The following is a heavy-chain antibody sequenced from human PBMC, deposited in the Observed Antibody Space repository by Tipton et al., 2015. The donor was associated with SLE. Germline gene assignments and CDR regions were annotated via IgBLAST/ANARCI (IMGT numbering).Heavy chain of an antibody. D-gene: IGHD4-11*01. Sequence: QVQLVQSGAEVKKPGASVKVSCKASGYTFTSYGISWVRQAPGQGLEWMGWISAYNGNANYAQKLQGRVTMTTDTSTSTAYMELRSLRPEDTGVYYCARDSVKFDYSEYFFDYWGQGTLVTVSS. CDR2: ISAYNGNA. CDR3: ARDSVKFDYSEYFFDY. J-gene: IGHJ4*02. CDR1: GYTFTSYG. V-gene: IGHV1-18*04.